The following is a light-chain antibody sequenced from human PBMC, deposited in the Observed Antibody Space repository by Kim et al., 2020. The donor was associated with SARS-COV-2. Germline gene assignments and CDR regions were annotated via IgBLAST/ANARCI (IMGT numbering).Light chain of an antibody. J-gene: IGKJ1*01. CDR1: QSLLYSSNSKSY. CDR2: WAS. CDR3: QQYYSIPWT. Sequence: VTIKCKSSQSLLYSSNSKSYLAWYQQGPGQPPKLLIYWASTREPGVPDRFSGSGSGTDFTLTISRLQAEDVAVYYCQQYYSIPWTFGQGTKVDIK. V-gene: IGKV4-1*01.